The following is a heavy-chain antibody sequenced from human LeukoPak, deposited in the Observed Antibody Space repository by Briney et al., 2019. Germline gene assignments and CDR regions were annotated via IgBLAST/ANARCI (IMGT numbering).Heavy chain of an antibody. Sequence: SVKVSCKASGGTFSSYAISWVRQAPGQGLEWMGGIIPIFGTANYAQKFQGRVTITADESTSTAYMELSSLRSEDTAVYYRASSAPFYDFWSGLFAFDIWGQGTMVTVSS. V-gene: IGHV1-69*13. CDR3: ASSAPFYDFWSGLFAFDI. D-gene: IGHD3-3*01. CDR2: IIPIFGTA. J-gene: IGHJ3*02. CDR1: GGTFSSYA.